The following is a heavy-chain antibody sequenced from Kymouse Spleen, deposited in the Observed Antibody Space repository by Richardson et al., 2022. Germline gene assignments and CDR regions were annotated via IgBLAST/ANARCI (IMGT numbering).Heavy chain of an antibody. CDR3: AKGWQLVRRYYYYGMDV. Sequence: QVQLVESGGGVVQPGRSLRLSCAASGFTFSSYGMHWVRQAPGKGLEWVAVISYDGSNKYYADSVKGRFTISRDNSKNTLYLQMNSLRAEDTAVYYCAKGWQLVRRYYYYGMDVWGQGTTVTVSS. V-gene: IGHV3-30*18. D-gene: IGHD6-6*01. CDR2: ISYDGSNK. J-gene: IGHJ6*02. CDR1: GFTFSSYG.